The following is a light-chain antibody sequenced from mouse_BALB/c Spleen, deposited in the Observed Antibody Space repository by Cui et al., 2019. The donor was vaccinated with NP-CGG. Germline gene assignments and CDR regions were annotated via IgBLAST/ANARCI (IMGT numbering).Light chain of an antibody. CDR3: ALWYSNHWV. Sequence: QAVLTHESPLTTSPGETVTLTCRSSTGAVTTSNYANWVQEKPDHLFTGLIGGTNNRAPGVPARFSGSLIGDKAALTITGAQTEDEAIYFCALWYSNHWVFGGGTKLTVL. V-gene: IGLV1*01. CDR1: TGAVTTSNY. CDR2: GTN. J-gene: IGLJ1*01.